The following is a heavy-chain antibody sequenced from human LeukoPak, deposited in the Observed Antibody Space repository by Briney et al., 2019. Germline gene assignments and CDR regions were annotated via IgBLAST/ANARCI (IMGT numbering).Heavy chain of an antibody. D-gene: IGHD6-19*01. CDR2: IYYSGST. CDR3: AGDISAAGLTYFDY. V-gene: IGHV4-59*06. J-gene: IGHJ4*02. CDR1: GGSISSYY. Sequence: PSETLSLTCTVSGGSISSYYWSWIRQPPGKGLEWIGYIYYSGSTYYNPSLKSRVTISVDTSKNQFSLKLSSVTAADTAVYYCAGDISAAGLTYFDYWGQGTLVTVSS.